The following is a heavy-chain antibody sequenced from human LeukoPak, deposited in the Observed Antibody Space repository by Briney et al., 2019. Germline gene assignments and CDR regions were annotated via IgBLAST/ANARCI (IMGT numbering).Heavy chain of an antibody. CDR1: GGSISSYY. Sequence: PSETLSLTCTVSGGSISSYYWSWIRQPPGKGLEWIGYIYYSGSTNYNPSLKSRVTISVDTSKNQFSLKLSSVTAADTAVYYCARRVAAPGWYFDLWGRGTLVTVSS. J-gene: IGHJ2*01. D-gene: IGHD6-19*01. V-gene: IGHV4-59*08. CDR2: IYYSGST. CDR3: ARRVAAPGWYFDL.